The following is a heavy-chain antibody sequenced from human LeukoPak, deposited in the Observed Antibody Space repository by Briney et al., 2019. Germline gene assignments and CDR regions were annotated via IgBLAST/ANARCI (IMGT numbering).Heavy chain of an antibody. CDR1: GYRFSDYY. Sequence: ASVKVSCKASGYRFSDYYMHWVRQAPGQGLEWMGWIDPDSGGTNSAQQLQGRVTMTRDASISTAYMELSRLRSDDTAIYYCAGDDEAVGSPRTQGFYNWFDPWGQGTLVTVSS. CDR3: AGDDEAVGSPRTQGFYNWFDP. D-gene: IGHD1-26*01. CDR2: IDPDSGGT. V-gene: IGHV1-2*02. J-gene: IGHJ5*02.